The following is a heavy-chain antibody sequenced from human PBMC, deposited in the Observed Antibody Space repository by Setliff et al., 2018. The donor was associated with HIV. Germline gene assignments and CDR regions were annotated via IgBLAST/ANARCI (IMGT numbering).Heavy chain of an antibody. CDR1: GGTFSGYS. CDR3: ARDQVSMVRAVRLVA. D-gene: IGHD3-10*01. V-gene: IGHV1-69*06. J-gene: IGHJ1*01. CDR2: ILPIFGTR. Sequence: GASVKVSCKASGGTFSGYSISWVRQAPGQGLEWMGRILPIFGTRDYAQKFQGRVTITADKSTSTAYMELRSLRSEDTAVYYCARDQVSMVRAVRLVAWGQGSLVTVS.